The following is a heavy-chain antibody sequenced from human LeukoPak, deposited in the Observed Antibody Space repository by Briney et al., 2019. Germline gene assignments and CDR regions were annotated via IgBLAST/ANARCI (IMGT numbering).Heavy chain of an antibody. CDR3: ARGSNYYYMDV. J-gene: IGHJ6*03. CDR1: GYPLTSYD. V-gene: IGHV1-8*01. Sequence: ASVKVSCKASGYPLTSYDINWVRQATGQGLELLGWMNPNSGNTAYAQRFQDRVTMTANMSINTAYMELSSLTSEDTAIYYCARGSNYYYMDVWGSGTTVTVAS. D-gene: IGHD6-13*01. CDR2: MNPNSGNT.